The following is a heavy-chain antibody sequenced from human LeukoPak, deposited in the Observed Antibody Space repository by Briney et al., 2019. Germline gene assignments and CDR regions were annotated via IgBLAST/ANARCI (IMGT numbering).Heavy chain of an antibody. Sequence: ASVKVSCKASGYTFTGYYMHWVRQAPGQGLEWMGWINPNSGGTNYAQKFQGRVTMTRDTSISTAYMALSRLRSDDTAVYYCYSRFAIAAAGTAGWFDPWGEGTLVTVSS. V-gene: IGHV1-2*02. J-gene: IGHJ5*02. CDR2: INPNSGGT. D-gene: IGHD6-13*01. CDR1: GYTFTGYY. CDR3: YSRFAIAAAGTAGWFDP.